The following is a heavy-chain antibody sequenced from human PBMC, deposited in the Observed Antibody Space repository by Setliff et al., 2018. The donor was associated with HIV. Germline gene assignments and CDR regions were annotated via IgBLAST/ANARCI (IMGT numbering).Heavy chain of an antibody. CDR1: GGSISNYY. CDR3: ARTFGDLKHYNYYYTIDV. V-gene: IGHV4-4*09. Sequence: PSETLSLTCTVSGGSISNYYRSWIRQPPGKGLEWIGYIYTSGSTNYNPSLKSRVTISVDTSKNQFSLKLSSVTAADTAVYYCARTFGDLKHYNYYYTIDVWG. CDR2: IYTSGST. D-gene: IGHD3-10*01. J-gene: IGHJ6*01.